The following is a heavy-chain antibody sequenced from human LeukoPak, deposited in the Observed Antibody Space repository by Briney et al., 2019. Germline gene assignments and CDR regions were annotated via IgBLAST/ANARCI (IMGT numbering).Heavy chain of an antibody. CDR3: ARWDYYDSSGYYPSEYFQH. D-gene: IGHD3-22*01. V-gene: IGHV3-48*04. Sequence: PGGSLRLSCAASGIPFSSYGMNWVRQAPGKGLEWVSYISSSGSTISYADSVKGRFTISRDNAKNSLYLQMNSLRAEDTAVYYCARWDYYDSSGYYPSEYFQHWGQGTLVTVSS. J-gene: IGHJ1*01. CDR2: ISSSGSTI. CDR1: GIPFSSYG.